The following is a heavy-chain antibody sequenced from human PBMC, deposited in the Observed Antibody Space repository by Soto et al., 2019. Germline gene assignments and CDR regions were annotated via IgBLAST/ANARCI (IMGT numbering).Heavy chain of an antibody. CDR3: ARGRSPVVITGFDY. CDR1: GFTFSSYW. V-gene: IGHV3-7*01. Sequence: EVQLVESGGGLVQPGGSLRLSCAASGFTFSSYWMSWVRQAPGKGLEWVANIKQDGSEKYYVDSVKGRFTISRDNAKNSLYLQMNSLRAEDTAVYYWARGRSPVVITGFDYWGQGTLVTVSS. D-gene: IGHD3-22*01. J-gene: IGHJ4*01. CDR2: IKQDGSEK.